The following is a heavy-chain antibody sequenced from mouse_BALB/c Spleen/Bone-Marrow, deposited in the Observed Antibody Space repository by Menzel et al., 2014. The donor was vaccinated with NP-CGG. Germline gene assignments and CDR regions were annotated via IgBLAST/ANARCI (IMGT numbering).Heavy chain of an antibody. CDR2: IYLGSGST. CDR3: ARGHGLLYYIMDY. CDR1: GYTFTDYV. D-gene: IGHD3-1*01. J-gene: IGHJ4*01. V-gene: IGHV1-77*01. Sequence: QVQLKESGPELVKPGASVKMSCKASGYTFTDYVITWVKQRTGQGLEWIGDIYLGSGSTYYNEKFKGKAALTADKSSNTADMQLSSLTAEDSAVYCCARGHGLLYYIMDYWGQGASVTVSS.